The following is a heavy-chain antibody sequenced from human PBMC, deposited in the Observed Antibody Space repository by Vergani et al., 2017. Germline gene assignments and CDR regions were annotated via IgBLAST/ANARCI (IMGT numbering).Heavy chain of an antibody. V-gene: IGHV4-59*01. J-gene: IGHJ3*02. CDR3: AREGVVVAAKVFDI. CDR2: SYYSGST. D-gene: IGHD2-15*01. CDR1: GGSISSYY. Sequence: QVQLQESGPGLVKPSETLSLTCTVSGGSISSYYWSWIRQPPGKGLEWIGYSYYSGSTNYNPSLKSRVTISVDTSKYQFSLKLSSVTAADTAVYYCAREGVVVAAKVFDIWGQGTMVTVSS.